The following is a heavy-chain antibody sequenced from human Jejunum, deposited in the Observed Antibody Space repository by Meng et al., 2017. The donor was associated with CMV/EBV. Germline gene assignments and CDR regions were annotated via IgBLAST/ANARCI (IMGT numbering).Heavy chain of an antibody. CDR3: ARSTVVNVGGN. J-gene: IGHJ4*02. D-gene: IGHD4-23*01. Sequence: SCVVSGFTVSSNFMRWVRQAPGKGLEWVSITYRGGTTYYADSVKGRFTIYRDNSKNTVFLQMNSLRAEDTAVYYCARSTVVNVGGNWGQGTLVTVSS. CDR1: GFTVSSNF. CDR2: TYRGGTT. V-gene: IGHV3-66*02.